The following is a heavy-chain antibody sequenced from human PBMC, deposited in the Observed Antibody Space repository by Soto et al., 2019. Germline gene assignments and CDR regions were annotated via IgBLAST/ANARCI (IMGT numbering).Heavy chain of an antibody. CDR1: GFTFSSYS. J-gene: IGHJ4*02. CDR2: ISSSSSYI. D-gene: IGHD5-18*01. CDR3: ARDQPAYSHGYRLGY. V-gene: IGHV3-21*01. Sequence: EVQLVESGGGLVKPGGSLRLSCAASGFTFSSYSMNWVRQAPGKGLEWVSSISSSSSYIYYADSVKGRFTISRDNVKKSLHLQMNSLRAEETAVYYCARDQPAYSHGYRLGYWGQGTLVTVSS.